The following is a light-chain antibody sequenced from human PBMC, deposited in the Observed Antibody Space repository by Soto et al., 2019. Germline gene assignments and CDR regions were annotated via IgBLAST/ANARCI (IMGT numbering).Light chain of an antibody. J-gene: IGKJ1*01. Sequence: DIVLTHSPGTLSLSPGAAATLSCRAIQSVSNNFLTWYQQKPGQAPRLLIYGATSRATGIPDRFSGSGSGTDFTLTISRMEPEDFAVYYCQQSGSSSWTLGQGTKVDIK. CDR1: QSVSNNF. V-gene: IGKV3-20*01. CDR2: GAT. CDR3: QQSGSSSWT.